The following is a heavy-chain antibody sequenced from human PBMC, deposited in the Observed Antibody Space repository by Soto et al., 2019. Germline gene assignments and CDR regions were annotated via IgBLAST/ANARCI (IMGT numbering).Heavy chain of an antibody. CDR1: GGTFSSYA. V-gene: IGHV1-69*01. CDR2: IIPIFGTA. CDR3: ARPMPTVVNDAFDI. D-gene: IGHD4-17*01. Sequence: SVTVSCTASGGTFSSYAISWVRQAPGQGLEWMGGIIPIFGTANYAQKFQGRVTITADESTSTAYMELSSLRSEDTAVYYCARPMPTVVNDAFDIWGQGTMVTVS. J-gene: IGHJ3*02.